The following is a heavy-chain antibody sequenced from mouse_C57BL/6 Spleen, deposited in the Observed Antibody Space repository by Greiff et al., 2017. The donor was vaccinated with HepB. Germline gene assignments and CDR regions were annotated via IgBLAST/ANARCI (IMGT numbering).Heavy chain of an antibody. CDR1: GYTFTSYW. CDR3: ARGADYYGSSYFDY. J-gene: IGHJ2*01. CDR2: IDPSDSYT. Sequence: VQLQQPGAELVRPGTSVKLSCKASGYTFTSYWMHWVKQRPGQGLEWIGVIDPSDSYTNYNQKFKGKATLTVDTSSSTAYMQLSSLTSEDSAVYYCARGADYYGSSYFDYWGQGTTLTVSS. D-gene: IGHD1-1*01. V-gene: IGHV1-59*01.